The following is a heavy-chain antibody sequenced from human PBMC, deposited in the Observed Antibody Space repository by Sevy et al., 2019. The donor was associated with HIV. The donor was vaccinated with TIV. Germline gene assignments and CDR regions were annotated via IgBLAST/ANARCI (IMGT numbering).Heavy chain of an antibody. CDR1: GYTFTSYG. CDR2: ISAYNGNT. D-gene: IGHD1-7*01. J-gene: IGHJ6*02. Sequence: ASVKVSCKASGYTFTSYGISWVRQAPGQGLEWMGWISAYNGNTNYAQKPQGRVTMTTDTSTSTAYMELRSLRSDDTAVYYCARRTGTTKRGYYYYGMDVWGQGTTVTVSS. CDR3: ARRTGTTKRGYYYYGMDV. V-gene: IGHV1-18*01.